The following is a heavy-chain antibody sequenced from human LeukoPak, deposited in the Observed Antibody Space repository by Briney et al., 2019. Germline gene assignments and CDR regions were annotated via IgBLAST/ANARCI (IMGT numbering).Heavy chain of an antibody. CDR2: INHNGNVN. J-gene: IGHJ1*01. V-gene: IGHV3-7*01. CDR3: TSWGDTTAEYFQR. CDR1: GFTFSSYW. D-gene: IGHD2-21*02. Sequence: GGSLTLSCAASGFTFSSYWMNWARQAPGKGLEWVASINHNGNVNYYVDSVKGRFTISRDNAQNSMYLQMNSLRVEDTAVYYCTSWGDTTAEYFQRWGQGTLVTVSS.